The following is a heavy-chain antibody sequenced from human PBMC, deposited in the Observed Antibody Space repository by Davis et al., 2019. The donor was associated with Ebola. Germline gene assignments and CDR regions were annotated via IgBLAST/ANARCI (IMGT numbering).Heavy chain of an antibody. J-gene: IGHJ4*02. D-gene: IGHD2-15*01. CDR2: ISGSGGST. CDR3: AKVFRRVVASVYYFDY. V-gene: IGHV3-23*01. CDR1: GFTFSSYA. Sequence: PGGSLRLSCAASGFTFSSYAMSWVRQAPGKGLEWVSAISGSGGSTYYADSVKGRFTISRDNSKNTLYLQMNSLRAEDTAVYYCAKVFRRVVASVYYFDYWGQGTLVTVSS.